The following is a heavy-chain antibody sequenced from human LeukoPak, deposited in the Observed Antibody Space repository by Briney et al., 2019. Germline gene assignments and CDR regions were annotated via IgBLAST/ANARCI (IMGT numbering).Heavy chain of an antibody. CDR2: INPNSGGT. CDR3: ARTAYRLITMVRGVISMSWFDP. J-gene: IGHJ5*02. Sequence: GASVKVSCKASGGTFSSYAISWVRQAPGQGLEWMGWINPNSGGTNYAQKFQGRVTMTRDTSISTAYMELSRLRSDDTAVYYCARTAYRLITMVRGVISMSWFDPWGQGTLVTVSS. D-gene: IGHD3-10*01. V-gene: IGHV1-2*02. CDR1: GGTFSSYA.